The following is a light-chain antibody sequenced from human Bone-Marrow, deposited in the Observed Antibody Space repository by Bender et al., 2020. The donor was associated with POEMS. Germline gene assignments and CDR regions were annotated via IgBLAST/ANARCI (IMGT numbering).Light chain of an antibody. CDR3: QSYDSNITWV. V-gene: IGLV6-57*04. Sequence: NFMLTQPHSVSESPGKTVTISCIRNSGNIASNYVQWYQQRPGSAPTTVIYEDDQRPSGVPDRFSGSIDSSSNSASLTISGLRIEDEADYHCQSYDSNITWVFGGGTKLTVL. J-gene: IGLJ3*02. CDR2: EDD. CDR1: SGNIASNY.